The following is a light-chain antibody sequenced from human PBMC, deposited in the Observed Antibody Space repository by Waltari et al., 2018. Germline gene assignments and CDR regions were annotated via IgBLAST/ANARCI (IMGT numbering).Light chain of an antibody. Sequence: DIQMPQSPSTLSASVGDRVTITCRASQSISSGLAWYQQKPGKAPKLLIYKASNLESGVPSRFSGSGSGTEFALTISSLQPDDFATYYCQQYSSYPTWTFGQGTKVEIK. CDR3: QQYSSYPTWT. CDR1: QSISSG. CDR2: KAS. J-gene: IGKJ1*01. V-gene: IGKV1-5*03.